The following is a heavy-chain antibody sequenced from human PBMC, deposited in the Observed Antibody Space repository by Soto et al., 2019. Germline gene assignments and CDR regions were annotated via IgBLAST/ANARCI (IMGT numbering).Heavy chain of an antibody. CDR3: ASDATKKYYYNSRGIGSAFDY. Sequence: QVQLVESGGGVVQPGRSLRLSCAASGVTFSKFGMHWVRQAPGKGLDWLAVISFDGSTKYHADSVKGRFTVSRDNSKNALHLQMHSLRADDPAVYHCASDATKKYYYNSRGIGSAFDYWGQGTLLTVSS. V-gene: IGHV3-33*05. D-gene: IGHD3-22*01. CDR2: ISFDGSTK. J-gene: IGHJ4*02. CDR1: GVTFSKFG.